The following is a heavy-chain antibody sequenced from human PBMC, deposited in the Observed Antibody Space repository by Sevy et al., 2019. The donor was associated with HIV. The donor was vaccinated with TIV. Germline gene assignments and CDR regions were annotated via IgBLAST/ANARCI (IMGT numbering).Heavy chain of an antibody. Sequence: SETLSLTCVVYGGSFSGYYWSGIRQPPGKGLEWIGEINHSGSTNYNPSLKSRVTISADTSKNQFSLKLSSVTAADTAVYYCATRRGHLSFDYWGQGTLVTVSS. CDR2: INHSGST. CDR3: ATRRGHLSFDY. V-gene: IGHV4-34*01. CDR1: GGSFSGYY. J-gene: IGHJ4*02.